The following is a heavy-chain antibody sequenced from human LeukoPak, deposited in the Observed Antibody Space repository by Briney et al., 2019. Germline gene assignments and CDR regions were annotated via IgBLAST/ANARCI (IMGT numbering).Heavy chain of an antibody. CDR3: ARDHVGDDAFDI. CDR1: GYTFNVYY. J-gene: IGHJ3*02. V-gene: IGHV1-2*02. D-gene: IGHD1-26*01. CDR2: INPNTGDT. Sequence: ASVKVSCKASGYTFNVYYIHWVRQAPGRGLEWMGWINPNTGDTNYAQKFQGRVTMTRDTSITTAYMELSGLRSDDTAVYYCARDHVGDDAFDIWGQGTMVTVSS.